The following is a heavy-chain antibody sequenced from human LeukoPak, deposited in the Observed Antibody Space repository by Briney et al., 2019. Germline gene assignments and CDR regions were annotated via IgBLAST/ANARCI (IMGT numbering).Heavy chain of an antibody. CDR2: IYYSGGT. V-gene: IGHV4-61*01. CDR1: GGSLSSGSYS. D-gene: IGHD2-15*01. J-gene: IGHJ4*02. Sequence: SETLSLTCTVSGGSLSSGSYSWSWIRQPPGKGLEWIGYIYYSGGTNYSPSLKSRVTISVDTSKNQFSLKLSSVTAADTAVYYCARVVFCSGGSCYYYFGYWGQGTLVTVSS. CDR3: ARVVFCSGGSCYYYFGY.